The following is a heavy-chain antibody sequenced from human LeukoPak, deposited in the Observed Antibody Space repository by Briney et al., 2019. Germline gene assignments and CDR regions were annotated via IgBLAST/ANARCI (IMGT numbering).Heavy chain of an antibody. CDR3: ARLIDYGDYRY. D-gene: IGHD4-17*01. Sequence: GGSLRLSCAASGFTVSSNYMSWVRQAPGKGLEWVSVIHSGGSTYYADSVKGRFTISRDNSKNTLYLQMNSLRAEDTAVYYCARLIDYGDYRYWGQGTLVTVSS. CDR2: IHSGGST. V-gene: IGHV3-53*01. CDR1: GFTVSSNY. J-gene: IGHJ4*02.